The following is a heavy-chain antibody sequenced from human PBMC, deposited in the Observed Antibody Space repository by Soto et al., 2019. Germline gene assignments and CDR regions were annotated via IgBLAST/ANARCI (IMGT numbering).Heavy chain of an antibody. CDR2: IFHRGST. J-gene: IGHJ4*02. V-gene: IGHV4-4*02. Sequence: SATLSLTCSVSVGSISRSNWWSFVRQPPGKGLEWIGEIFHRGSTTYNPSLKSRVTISVDKSKNQFSLKLNSVTTADTAPYYCARTNGDSLCFDYWSQGTLVTVSS. CDR3: ARTNGDSLCFDY. CDR1: VGSISRSNW. D-gene: IGHD4-17*01.